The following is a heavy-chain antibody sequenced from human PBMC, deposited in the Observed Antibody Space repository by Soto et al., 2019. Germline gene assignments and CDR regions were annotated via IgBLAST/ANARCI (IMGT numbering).Heavy chain of an antibody. V-gene: IGHV3-23*01. CDR3: AKGASYGSRSYPLDP. Sequence: EVQLLESGGGLVQPGGSLRLSCAASGCSFSSYAMSWVRQAPGKGLEWVSVISGSGGTDYADSVKGRFTISRDNSKSTLYLRMNNLRADDTAVYYCAKGASYGSRSYPLDPWGQGTLVTVSS. D-gene: IGHD3-10*01. CDR2: ISGSGGT. J-gene: IGHJ5*02. CDR1: GCSFSSYA.